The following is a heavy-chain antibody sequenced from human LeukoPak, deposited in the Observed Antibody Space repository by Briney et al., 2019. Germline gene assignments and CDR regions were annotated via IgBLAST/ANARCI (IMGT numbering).Heavy chain of an antibody. V-gene: IGHV3-48*02. CDR2: ISDSGTTI. D-gene: IGHD1-26*01. Sequence: PGGSLRLSCAASGFTFSSYNMNWVRQAPGKRLEWVSYISDSGTTIYYADSVKGRFTISRGNAKNSLYLQMNSLRDEDTAVYYCAIDAWELPLDAFDIWGQGTMVTVSS. CDR3: AIDAWELPLDAFDI. J-gene: IGHJ3*02. CDR1: GFTFSSYN.